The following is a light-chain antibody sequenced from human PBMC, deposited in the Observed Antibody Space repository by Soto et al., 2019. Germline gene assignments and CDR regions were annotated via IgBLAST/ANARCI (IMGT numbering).Light chain of an antibody. CDR2: DAS. CDR3: QQYNNWS. CDR1: QSISSW. V-gene: IGKV1-5*01. Sequence: DIQMTQSPSTLSASVVDRVTITCRASQSISSWLAWYQQKPGKAPKLLIYDASSLESGVPSRFSGSGSGTEFTLTISSLQSEDFAVYYCQQYNNWSFGQGTRLEIK. J-gene: IGKJ5*01.